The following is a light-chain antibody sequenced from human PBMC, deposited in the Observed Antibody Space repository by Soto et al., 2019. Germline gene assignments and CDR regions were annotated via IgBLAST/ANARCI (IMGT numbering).Light chain of an antibody. J-gene: IGKJ2*01. CDR1: QSVSSN. Sequence: EIVMTQSPATLSVSPGERATLSCRASQSVSSNLAWYQQKPGQAPRLLMYDTSTRATSIPDRFSGSGSGTDFTLTISSLQSEDFAVYYCQQYNTWARMYTFGQGTKLEIK. CDR2: DTS. V-gene: IGKV3-15*01. CDR3: QQYNTWARMYT.